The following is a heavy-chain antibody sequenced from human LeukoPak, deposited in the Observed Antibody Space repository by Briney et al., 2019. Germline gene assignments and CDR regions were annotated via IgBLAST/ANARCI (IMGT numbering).Heavy chain of an antibody. CDR1: GYTFTSHD. D-gene: IGHD6-13*01. CDR2: MNPNSGDT. J-gene: IGHJ6*03. CDR3: ARGPVSSWYYYYYYMDV. Sequence: GASVKVSCKASGYTFTSHDINWVRQATGQGLEWMGWMNPNSGDTGYAQKFQGRVTMTRNTSISTAYMELSSLRSEDTAVYYCARGPVSSWYYYYYYMDVWGKGTTVTISS. V-gene: IGHV1-8*02.